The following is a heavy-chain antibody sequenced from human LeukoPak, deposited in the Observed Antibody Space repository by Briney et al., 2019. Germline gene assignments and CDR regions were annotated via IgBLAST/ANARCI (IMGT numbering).Heavy chain of an antibody. J-gene: IGHJ6*03. CDR2: MNPNSGNT. CDR1: GYTFTSYD. V-gene: IGHV1-8*01. D-gene: IGHD6-13*01. CDR3: ARGIAAAGMGWLVPSGYYYYMDV. Sequence: GASVKVSCKASGYTFTSYDINWVRQATGQGLEWMGWMNPNSGNTGYAQKFQGRVTMTRNTSISTAYMELSSLRSEDTAVYYCARGIAAAGMGWLVPSGYYYYMDVWGKGTTVTISS.